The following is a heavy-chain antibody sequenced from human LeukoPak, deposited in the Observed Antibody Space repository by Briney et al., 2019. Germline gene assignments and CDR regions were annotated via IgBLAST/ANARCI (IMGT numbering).Heavy chain of an antibody. Sequence: GGSLRLSCEVSGFTFRIYGMNWVRQAPGKGLEWVSSISGSSSHVWYADSVKGRFTSSRDNAKNSLYLQMSSLRVEDTAVYYCARDQYYSDSSGYPYDIWGQGTMVTVSS. J-gene: IGHJ3*02. CDR3: ARDQYYSDSSGYPYDI. CDR2: ISGSSSHV. D-gene: IGHD3-22*01. V-gene: IGHV3-21*01. CDR1: GFTFRIYG.